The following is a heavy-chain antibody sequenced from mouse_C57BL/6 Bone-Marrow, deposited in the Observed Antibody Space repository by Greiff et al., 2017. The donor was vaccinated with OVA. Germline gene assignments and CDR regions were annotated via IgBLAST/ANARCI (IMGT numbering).Heavy chain of an antibody. V-gene: IGHV14-4*01. D-gene: IGHD1-1*01. J-gene: IGHJ2*01. CDR1: GFNIKDDY. CDR3: TTRVLRREFFDY. CDR2: IDPENGDT. Sequence: VQLQQSGAELVRPGASVKLSCTASGFNIKDDYMHWVKQMPEQGLEWIGWIDPENGDTEYASKFQGKATITADTSSNTAYLQLSSLTSEDTAVYYCTTRVLRREFFDYWGQGTTLTVSS.